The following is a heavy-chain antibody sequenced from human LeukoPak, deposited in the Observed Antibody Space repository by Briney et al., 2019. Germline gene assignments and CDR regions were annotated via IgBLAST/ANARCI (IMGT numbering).Heavy chain of an antibody. Sequence: GGSLRLSCAASGFTFSSYWMHWVRQAPGKGLVWVSRINSDGSSTSYADSVKGRFTNSRDNAKNTLYLQMNSLRAEDTAVYYCARVEDNWNSAAFDIWGQGTMVTVSS. CDR1: GFTFSSYW. D-gene: IGHD1-7*01. CDR3: ARVEDNWNSAAFDI. V-gene: IGHV3-74*01. CDR2: INSDGSST. J-gene: IGHJ3*02.